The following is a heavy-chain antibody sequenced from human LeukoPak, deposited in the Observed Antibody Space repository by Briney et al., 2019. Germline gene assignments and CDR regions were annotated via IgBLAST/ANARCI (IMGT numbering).Heavy chain of an antibody. CDR1: GFTFSDYY. CDR2: ISSSGSTI. CDR3: ARVPPYDFWSGYYYYYYMDV. V-gene: IGHV3-11*04. J-gene: IGHJ6*03. Sequence: PGGSLRLSXAASGFTFSDYYMSWVRQAPGKGLEWVSYISSSGSTIYYADSVKGRFTISRDNAKNSLYLQMNSLRAEDTAVYYCARVPPYDFWSGYYYYYYMDVWGKGTTVTVSS. D-gene: IGHD3-3*01.